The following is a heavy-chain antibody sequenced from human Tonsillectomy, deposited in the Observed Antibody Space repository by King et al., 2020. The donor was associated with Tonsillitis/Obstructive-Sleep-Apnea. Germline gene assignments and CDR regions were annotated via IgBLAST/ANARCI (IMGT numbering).Heavy chain of an antibody. J-gene: IGHJ6*03. D-gene: IGHD5-18*01. CDR3: AKGGYSFGTSLLYYYYYCFMDV. V-gene: IGHV3-43*02. CDR1: GFTFDDYA. Sequence: VQLVESGGGVVQPGGSLRLSCAASGFTFDDYAMHWVRQAPGKGLEWVSLISGDGGRIYYADSVKGRFTISRDNSKNSLYLQINSLRTEDTALYFCAKGGYSFGTSLLYYYYYCFMDVWGNGAPVTVSS. CDR2: ISGDGGRI.